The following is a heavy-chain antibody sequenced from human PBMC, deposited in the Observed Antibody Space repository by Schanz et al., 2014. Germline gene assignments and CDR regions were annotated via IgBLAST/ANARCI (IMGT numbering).Heavy chain of an antibody. Sequence: QLQLVQSGAEVKKPGSSVKVSCKLSGGTFSSYTISWMRQAPGQGLEWMGKIIPVLNIATYAQRFQGRVSITADTSTNTAYMELSSLASEDTAVHYCARGRGFYDSWGQGTLXTVSS. CDR3: ARGRGFYDS. J-gene: IGHJ4*02. CDR2: IIPVLNIA. V-gene: IGHV1-69*02. D-gene: IGHD3-10*01. CDR1: GGTFSSYT.